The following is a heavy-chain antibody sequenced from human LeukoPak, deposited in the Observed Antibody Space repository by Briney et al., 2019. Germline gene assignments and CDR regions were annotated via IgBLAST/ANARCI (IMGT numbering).Heavy chain of an antibody. CDR3: ARGGSLSVTMIVVVIPRAFDI. CDR2: INHSGST. D-gene: IGHD3-22*01. V-gene: IGHV4-34*01. CDR1: GGSFSGYY. Sequence: SETLSLTCAVYGGSFSGYYWSWIRQPPGKGQEWIGEINHSGSTNYNPSLKSRVTISVDTSKNQFSLKLSSVTAADMAVYYCARGGSLSVTMIVVVIPRAFDIWGQGTMVTVSS. J-gene: IGHJ3*02.